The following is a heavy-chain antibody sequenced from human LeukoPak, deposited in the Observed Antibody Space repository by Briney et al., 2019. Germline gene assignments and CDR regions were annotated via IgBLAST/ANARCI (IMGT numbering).Heavy chain of an antibody. D-gene: IGHD3-10*01. J-gene: IGHJ6*04. CDR1: GYTFTGYY. CDR2: INPNSGGT. Sequence: GASVKVSCKASGYTFTGYYMHWVRQAPGQGREWMGWINPNSGGTNYAQKFQGWVTITRDTSISTAHMELSRLRSDDTAVYYCAAASVRGVPYYYYGMDVWGKGTTVTVSS. CDR3: AAASVRGVPYYYYGMDV. V-gene: IGHV1-2*04.